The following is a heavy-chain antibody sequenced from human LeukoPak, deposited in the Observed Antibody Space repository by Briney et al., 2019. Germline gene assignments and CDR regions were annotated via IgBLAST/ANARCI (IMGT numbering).Heavy chain of an antibody. CDR3: ARAVEMATID. CDR1: GVSISNTDYY. CDR2: RYYSGNT. J-gene: IGHJ4*02. D-gene: IGHD5-24*01. V-gene: IGHV4-30-4*01. Sequence: SETLSLTCTVSGVSISNTDYYWRWVRQPPGKGLEWIGYRYYSGNTYYNPSLKSRVTISVDKSKNQFSLKLSSVTAADTAVYYCARAVEMATIDWGQRTLVTVSS.